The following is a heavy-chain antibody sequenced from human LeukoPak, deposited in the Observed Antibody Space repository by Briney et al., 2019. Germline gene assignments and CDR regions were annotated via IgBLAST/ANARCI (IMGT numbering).Heavy chain of an antibody. CDR3: AKDLSSSWPPYYFDY. CDR2: IRYDGSNK. CDR1: GFTFSSYG. V-gene: IGHV3-30*02. Sequence: GGSLRLSCAASGFTFSSYGMHWVRQAPGKGLEWVAFIRYDGSNKYYADSVKGRFTISRDNSKNTLYLQMNSLRAEDTAVYYCAKDLSSSWPPYYFDYWGQGTLVTVSS. J-gene: IGHJ4*02. D-gene: IGHD6-13*01.